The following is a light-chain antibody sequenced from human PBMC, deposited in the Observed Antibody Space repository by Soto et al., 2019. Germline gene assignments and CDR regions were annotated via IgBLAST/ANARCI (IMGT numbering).Light chain of an antibody. J-gene: IGLJ1*01. Sequence: QSALTQPASVSGSPGQSITISCTGTSSDVGGYKYVSWYQQEPGKAPKLMIYEVNKRPSGVPDRFSGSKSGNTASLTVSGLQAEDEADYYCSSYAGSSNVFGTGTKLTVL. CDR2: EVN. CDR3: SSYAGSSNV. V-gene: IGLV2-8*01. CDR1: SSDVGGYKY.